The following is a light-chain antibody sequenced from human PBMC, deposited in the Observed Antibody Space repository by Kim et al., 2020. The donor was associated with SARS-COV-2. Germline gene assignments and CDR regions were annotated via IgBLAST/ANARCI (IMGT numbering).Light chain of an antibody. CDR3: QQYHSAPWT. CDR1: QNVLYGSNNKGY. CDR2: WAS. V-gene: IGKV4-1*01. Sequence: ATINCKSSQNVLYGSNNKGYLAWYQQKPGQPPKLLIYWASTRESGVPYRFSGSGSGTDFTLTISSLQAEDVAVYYCQQYHSAPWTFGQGTKVDIK. J-gene: IGKJ1*01.